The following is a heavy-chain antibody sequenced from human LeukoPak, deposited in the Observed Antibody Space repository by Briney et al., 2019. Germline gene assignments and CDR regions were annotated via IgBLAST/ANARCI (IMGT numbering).Heavy chain of an antibody. CDR3: AKRGDYGGNSPFDY. V-gene: IGHV3-30*18. CDR1: GFTFSSYG. CDR2: ISYDGSNK. D-gene: IGHD4-23*01. J-gene: IGHJ4*02. Sequence: GGSLRLSCAASGFTFSSYGMHWVRQAPGEGLEWVAVISYDGSNKYYADSVKGRFTISRDNSKNTLYLQMNSPRAEDTAVYYCAKRGDYGGNSPFDYWGQGTLVTVSS.